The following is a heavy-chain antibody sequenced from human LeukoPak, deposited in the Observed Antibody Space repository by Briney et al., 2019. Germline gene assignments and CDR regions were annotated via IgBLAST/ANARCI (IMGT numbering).Heavy chain of an antibody. CDR2: INHSGST. V-gene: IGHV4-4*02. Sequence: PSETLSLTCAVSGGSIRSSNWWSWIRQPPGKGLEWIGEINHSGSTNYNPSLKSRVTISVDTSRNQFSLQLNSVTPEDTAVYYCARALSRAVAGGGFDYWAREPWSPSPQ. D-gene: IGHD6-19*01. CDR1: GGSIRSSNW. J-gene: IGHJ4*02. CDR3: ARALSRAVAGGGFDY.